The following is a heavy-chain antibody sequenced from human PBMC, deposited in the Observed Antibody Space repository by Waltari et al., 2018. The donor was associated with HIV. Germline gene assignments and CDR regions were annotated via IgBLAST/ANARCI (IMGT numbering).Heavy chain of an antibody. J-gene: IGHJ4*02. CDR1: GGPISSYY. CDR3: ARVSEVRSSWSGFDY. D-gene: IGHD6-13*01. CDR2: IYYSGST. Sequence: QVQLQESGPGLVKPSETLSLTCTVSGGPISSYYWSWIRQPPGKGLEWIGYIYYSGSTNYNPSRKSRVTISVDTSKNQCPLKLSSVTAADTAVYYCARVSEVRSSWSGFDYWGQGTLVTVSS. V-gene: IGHV4-59*01.